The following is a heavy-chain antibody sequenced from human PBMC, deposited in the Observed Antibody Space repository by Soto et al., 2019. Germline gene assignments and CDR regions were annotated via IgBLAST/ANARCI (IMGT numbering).Heavy chain of an antibody. D-gene: IGHD3-16*01. CDR3: VMVDNYVTPTPQDV. CDR2: ISPYTGNT. CDR1: GYIFVNYG. Sequence: QVQLVQSGDEVKKPGASVKVSCKASGYIFVNYGIAWVRQAPGKGLEWMGWISPYTGNTHSATKVQGRLTMTTDTSPSTANMDLGSLTSDDTAVYYCVMVDNYVTPTPQDVWGQGATVTVSS. V-gene: IGHV1-18*01. J-gene: IGHJ6*02.